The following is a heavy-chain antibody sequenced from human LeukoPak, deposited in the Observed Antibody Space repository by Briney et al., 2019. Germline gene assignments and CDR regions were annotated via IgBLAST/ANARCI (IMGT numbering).Heavy chain of an antibody. J-gene: IGHJ4*02. CDR3: AKSYSSSWPFDY. D-gene: IGHD6-13*01. Sequence: GGSLRLSCAASGFTLKYYAMNWVRQAPGKGLEWVSGISGSGDATFHADSVKGRFTISRDNSKNTLYLQMNSLRAEDTAVYYCAKSYSSSWPFDYWGQGTLVTVSS. V-gene: IGHV3-23*01. CDR1: GFTLKYYA. CDR2: ISGSGDAT.